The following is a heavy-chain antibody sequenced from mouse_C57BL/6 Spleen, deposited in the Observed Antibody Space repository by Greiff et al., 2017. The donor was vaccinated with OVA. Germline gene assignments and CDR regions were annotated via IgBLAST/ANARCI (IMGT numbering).Heavy chain of an antibody. V-gene: IGHV6-3*01. J-gene: IGHJ2*01. CDR1: GFTFSNYW. Sequence: EVKLVESGGGLVQPGGSMKLSCVASGFTFSNYWMNWVRQSPEKGLEWVAQIRLKSDNDATHYAESVKGRFTISRDDSRSSVYLQMNNLRAEDTGIDYCTGGGTAYYFDYGGQGTTRTVSS. CDR3: TGGGTAYYFDY. D-gene: IGHD4-1*01. CDR2: IRLKSDNDAT.